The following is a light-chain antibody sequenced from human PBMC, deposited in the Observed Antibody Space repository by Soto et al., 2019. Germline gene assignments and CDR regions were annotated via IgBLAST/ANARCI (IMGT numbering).Light chain of an antibody. CDR3: AAWDDSLNGYV. V-gene: IGLV1-36*01. CDR1: SPNIGNNA. J-gene: IGLJ1*01. Sequence: VLTQPPSVFEAPRQRVPIPCSGRSPNIGNNAVNWYQQLPGKAPKLLIYYDDLLPSGVSDRFSGSKSGTSASLAISGLQSEDEADYYCAAWDDSLNGYVFGTGTKVTVL. CDR2: YDD.